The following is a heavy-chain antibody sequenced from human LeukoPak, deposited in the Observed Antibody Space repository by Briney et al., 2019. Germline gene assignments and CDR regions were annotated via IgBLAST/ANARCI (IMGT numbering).Heavy chain of an antibody. D-gene: IGHD3-10*01. V-gene: IGHV4-39*07. CDR1: GGSISSSSYY. Sequence: SETLSLTCTVSGGSISSSSYYWGWIRQPPGKGLEWIGSIYYSGSTYYNPSLKSRVTISLDTSKNQFSLKLSSVTAADTAVYYCARDRGYGSGSYYYDYWGQGTLVTVSS. J-gene: IGHJ4*02. CDR2: IYYSGST. CDR3: ARDRGYGSGSYYYDY.